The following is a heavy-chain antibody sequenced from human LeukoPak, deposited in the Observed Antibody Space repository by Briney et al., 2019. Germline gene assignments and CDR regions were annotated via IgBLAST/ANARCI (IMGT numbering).Heavy chain of an antibody. CDR3: AREASGAPGTREFDF. J-gene: IGHJ4*02. V-gene: IGHV1-18*01. Sequence: ASVKVSCKASGYTFTRYGISWGRQAPGQGLEWTGWISGYNGNTKYAQKVQGRVTMTTDTSTSTAFMELRSLRSDDTAVYYCAREASGAPGTREFDFWGQGTLVTVSS. CDR2: ISGYNGNT. D-gene: IGHD6-13*01. CDR1: GYTFTRYG.